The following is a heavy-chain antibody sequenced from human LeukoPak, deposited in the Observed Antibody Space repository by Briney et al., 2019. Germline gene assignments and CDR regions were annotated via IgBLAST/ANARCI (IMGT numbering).Heavy chain of an antibody. CDR1: GFTFSSYW. V-gene: IGHV3-7*03. CDR3: AKSVATITPPFL. Sequence: GGSLRLSCAASGFTFSSYWMSWVRQAPGKGLEWVANIKKDGSEKYYVDSVKGRFTISRDNAKNSLYLQMNSLRAEDTALYYCAKSVATITPPFLWGQGTLVTVSS. D-gene: IGHD5-12*01. CDR2: IKKDGSEK. J-gene: IGHJ4*02.